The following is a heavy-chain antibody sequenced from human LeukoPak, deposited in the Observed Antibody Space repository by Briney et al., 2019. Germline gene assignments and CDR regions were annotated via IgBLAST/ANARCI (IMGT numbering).Heavy chain of an antibody. D-gene: IGHD5-12*01. CDR1: GGSISSYY. J-gene: IGHJ3*02. Sequence: SETLPLTCTVSGGSISSYYWSWIRQPPGKGLEWIGYIYYSGSTNYNPSLKSRVTISVDTSKNQFSLKLSSVTAADTAVYYCAREISDYDAFDIWGQGTMVTVSS. CDR3: AREISDYDAFDI. V-gene: IGHV4-59*01. CDR2: IYYSGST.